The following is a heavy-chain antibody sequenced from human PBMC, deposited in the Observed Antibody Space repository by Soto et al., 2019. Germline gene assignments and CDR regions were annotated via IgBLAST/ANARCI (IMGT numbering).Heavy chain of an antibody. V-gene: IGHV3-33*01. CDR1: GFTFSSYG. CDR3: ARDCFLGELWLWGAFDI. J-gene: IGHJ3*02. CDR2: IWYDGSNK. D-gene: IGHD3-16*01. Sequence: GGSLRLSCAASGFTFSSYGMHWVRQAPGKGLEWVAVIWYDGSNKYYAGSVKGRFTISRDNSKNTLYLQMNSLRAEDTAVYYCARDCFLGELWLWGAFDIWGPGTMVTVSS.